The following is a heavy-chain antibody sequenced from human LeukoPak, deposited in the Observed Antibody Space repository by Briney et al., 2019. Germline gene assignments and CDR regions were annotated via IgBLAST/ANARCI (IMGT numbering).Heavy chain of an antibody. Sequence: PGESLRISCKGSGYSFTSCWISWVRPMPGKGLGWMGRIDPSDSYTNYSPSFQGHVTISADKSISTAYLQWSSLKASDTAMYYCARHHCSGGSCYFPWGQGTLVTVSS. D-gene: IGHD2-15*01. J-gene: IGHJ5*02. CDR3: ARHHCSGGSCYFP. V-gene: IGHV5-10-1*01. CDR2: IDPSDSYT. CDR1: GYSFTSCW.